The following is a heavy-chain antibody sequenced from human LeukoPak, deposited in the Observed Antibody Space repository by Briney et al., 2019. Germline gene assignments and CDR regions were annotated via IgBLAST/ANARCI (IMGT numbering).Heavy chain of an antibody. CDR1: GFTFSSYA. CDR3: ARDPTYYYDGSGSNYFDY. V-gene: IGHV3-23*01. Sequence: GGSLRLSCAASGFTFSSYAMSWVRQAPGKGLEWVSAISNSGDTTYYADSVKGRFTISRDNAKNSLYLQMNSLRAEDTAVYYCARDPTYYYDGSGSNYFDYWGQGTLVTVSS. J-gene: IGHJ4*02. CDR2: ISNSGDTT. D-gene: IGHD3-22*01.